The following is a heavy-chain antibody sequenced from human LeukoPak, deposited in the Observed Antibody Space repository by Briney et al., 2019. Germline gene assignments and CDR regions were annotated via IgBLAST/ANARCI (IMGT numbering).Heavy chain of an antibody. J-gene: IGHJ4*02. V-gene: IGHV3-7*05. Sequence: PGGSLRLSCTASGFTFSTYWMSWVRQAPGKGLEWVANIIQDGSQKYYVDSVKGRFTISRDNAKNSLYLHMNSLRAEDTAVYYCARDKSYGDSEDYWGQGTLVTVSS. CDR3: ARDKSYGDSEDY. CDR2: IIQDGSQK. D-gene: IGHD4-17*01. CDR1: GFTFSTYW.